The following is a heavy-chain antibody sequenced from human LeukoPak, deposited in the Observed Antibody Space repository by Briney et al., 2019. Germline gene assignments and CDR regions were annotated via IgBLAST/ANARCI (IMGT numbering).Heavy chain of an antibody. Sequence: GGSLRLSCAASGFTFSSYAMSRVRQAPGKGLEWVSAISGSGGSTYYADSVKGRFTISRDNSKNTLYLQMNSLRAEDAAVYYCAKDRGCGTGAEFDYWGQGTLVTVS. CDR1: GFTFSSYA. J-gene: IGHJ4*02. CDR3: AKDRGCGTGAEFDY. V-gene: IGHV3-23*01. CDR2: ISGSGGST. D-gene: IGHD1-26*01.